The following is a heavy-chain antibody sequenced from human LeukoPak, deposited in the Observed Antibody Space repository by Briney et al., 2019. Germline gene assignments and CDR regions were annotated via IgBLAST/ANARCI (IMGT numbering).Heavy chain of an antibody. CDR3: VKDAFSYNGVYDAFDI. Sequence: GGFLRLSCAASRFTFRDYAMSWVRQAPGKWPEWVATTEGVGSGARYADAVKGRFTISRDNSKDTLYLQMNSLKAEDTAVYYCVKDAFSYNGVYDAFDIWGQGTMVTVSS. CDR2: TEGVGSGA. D-gene: IGHD3-3*01. V-gene: IGHV3-23*01. CDR1: RFTFRDYA. J-gene: IGHJ3*02.